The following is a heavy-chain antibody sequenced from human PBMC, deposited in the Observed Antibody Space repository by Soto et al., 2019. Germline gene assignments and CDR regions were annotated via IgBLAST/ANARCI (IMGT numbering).Heavy chain of an antibody. CDR2: IYYSGST. V-gene: IGHV4-59*01. Sequence: SETLSLTCTVSGGSISSYYWSWIRQPPGKGLEWIGYIYYSGSTNYNPSLKSRVTISVDTSKNQFSLKLSSVTTADTAVYYCARNYGAEYGYYYYYMDVWGKGTTVTVSS. CDR1: GGSISSYY. D-gene: IGHD1-7*01. J-gene: IGHJ6*03. CDR3: ARNYGAEYGYYYYYMDV.